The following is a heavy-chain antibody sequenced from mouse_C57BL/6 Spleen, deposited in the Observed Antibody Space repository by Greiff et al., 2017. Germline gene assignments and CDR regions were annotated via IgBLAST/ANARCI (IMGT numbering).Heavy chain of an antibody. J-gene: IGHJ3*01. CDR2: IRSKSNNYAT. Sequence: EVQLVESGGGLVQPKGSLKLSCAASGFSFNTYAMNWVRQAPGKGLEWVARIRSKSNNYATYYADSVKDRFTISRDDSESMLYLQMNNLKTEDTAMYYCVRYDYDAWFAYWGQGTLVTVSA. D-gene: IGHD2-4*01. V-gene: IGHV10-1*01. CDR1: GFSFNTYA. CDR3: VRYDYDAWFAY.